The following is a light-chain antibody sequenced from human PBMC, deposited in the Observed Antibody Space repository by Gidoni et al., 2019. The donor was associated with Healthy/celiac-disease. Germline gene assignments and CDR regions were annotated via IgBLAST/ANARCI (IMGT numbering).Light chain of an antibody. CDR3: QQYGSSPWT. V-gene: IGKV3-20*01. Sequence: EIVLTQSPGTLSLSPGERATLSCRASQSVSSSYLAWYQQKPGQAPRLLIYGASSRDTGIPDRFSGRWSGKDFTLTISRLEPEDFAVYYCQQYGSSPWTFGQGTKVEIK. J-gene: IGKJ1*01. CDR1: QSVSSSY. CDR2: GAS.